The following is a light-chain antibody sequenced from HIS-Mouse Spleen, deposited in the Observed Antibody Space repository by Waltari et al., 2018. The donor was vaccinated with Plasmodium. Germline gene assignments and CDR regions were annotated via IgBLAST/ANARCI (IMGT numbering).Light chain of an antibody. Sequence: EIVMTQSPATLSVSPGGRATLSCRASQSVSSNSAWYQQKPGQAPRLLIYGASTRATGIPARFSGSGSGTEFTLTISSMQSEDFAVYYCQQYNNWPRGTFGQGTKVEIK. CDR1: QSVSSN. J-gene: IGKJ1*01. V-gene: IGKV3-15*01. CDR2: GAS. CDR3: QQYNNWPRGT.